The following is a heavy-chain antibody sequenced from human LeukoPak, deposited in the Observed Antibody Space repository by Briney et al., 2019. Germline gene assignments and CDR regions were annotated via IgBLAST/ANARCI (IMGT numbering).Heavy chain of an antibody. V-gene: IGHV1-8*01. CDR1: GYTFTSYD. D-gene: IGHD2-2*01. CDR2: MNPNRGNT. Sequence: ASVKVSCKASGYTFTSYDIIWVRQATGQGLEWMGWMNPNRGNTGYAQKFQGRVTMTRNTSISTAYMELSSLRSEDTAVYYCARGAGYCSSTSCYGSYYYMDVWGKGTTVTVSS. J-gene: IGHJ6*03. CDR3: ARGAGYCSSTSCYGSYYYMDV.